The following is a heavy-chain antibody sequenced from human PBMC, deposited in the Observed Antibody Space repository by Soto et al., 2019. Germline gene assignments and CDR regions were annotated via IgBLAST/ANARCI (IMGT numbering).Heavy chain of an antibody. CDR2: NRNKANSYTT. J-gene: IGHJ6*02. Sequence: PGGSLRLSCAASGFTFSVHYMDWVGQAPGKGLEGVGPNRNKANSYTTDYPASVQPRFPLSIDESKTPLSLQMNRLKTEDTPVYYCPRAPISFAAHYYYYDMDVCGQGTTVPVS. CDR1: GFTFSVHY. V-gene: IGHV3-72*01. D-gene: IGHD3-3*01. CDR3: PRAPISFAAHYYYYDMDV.